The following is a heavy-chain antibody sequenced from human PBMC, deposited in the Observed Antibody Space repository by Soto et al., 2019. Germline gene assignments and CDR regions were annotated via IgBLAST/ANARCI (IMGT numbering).Heavy chain of an antibody. CDR3: ARMIYNSGWYFDY. D-gene: IGHD6-19*01. V-gene: IGHV2-70*01. CDR1: GFSLTTTGMC. CDR2: IDWDDDK. J-gene: IGHJ4*02. Sequence: SGPTLVNPTQTLTLTCAFSGFSLTTTGMCVSWIRQPPGKALEWLAVIDWDDDKYYSTSLKTRLTVSKDTSNSQVVLTMTNMDPVDTATYYCARMIYNSGWYFDYWGPGTLVTV.